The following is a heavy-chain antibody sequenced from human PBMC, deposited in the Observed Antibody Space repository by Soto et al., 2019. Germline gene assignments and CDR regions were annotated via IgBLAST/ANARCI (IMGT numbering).Heavy chain of an antibody. CDR3: ARDRRVSRGDILEWSLYYYYGMDV. Sequence: GGSLRLSCAASGFTFSGYAMHWVRQAPGKGLEWVAVISYDGSNKYYADSVKGRFTISRDNSKNTLYLQMNSLRAEDTAVYYCARDRRVSRGDILEWSLYYYYGMDVWGQGTTVTVYS. D-gene: IGHD3-3*01. CDR2: ISYDGSNK. CDR1: GFTFSGYA. V-gene: IGHV3-30-3*01. J-gene: IGHJ6*02.